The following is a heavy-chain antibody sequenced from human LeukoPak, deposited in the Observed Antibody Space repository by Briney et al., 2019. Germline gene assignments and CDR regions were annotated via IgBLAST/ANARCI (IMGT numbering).Heavy chain of an antibody. V-gene: IGHV4-4*07. J-gene: IGHJ6*03. CDR1: GGSISSYY. D-gene: IGHD4-17*01. CDR3: ARVVGATTPHFYYYYMDV. Sequence: SETLSLTCTVSGGSISSYYWSWIRQPAGKGPEWIGRIYTSGSTNYNPSLKSRVTMSVDTSKNQFSLKLSSVTAADTAVYYCARVVGATTPHFYYYYMDVWGKGTTVTVSS. CDR2: IYTSGST.